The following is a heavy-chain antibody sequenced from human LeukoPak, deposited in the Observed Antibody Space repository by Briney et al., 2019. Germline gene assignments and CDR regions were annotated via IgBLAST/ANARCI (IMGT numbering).Heavy chain of an antibody. CDR2: IYPGGSDT. Sequence: GESLKISCKGSGYSFTSYWIGWVRQMPGKGWEGMGIIYPGGSDTRYSPSFQGQVTISADKSISPAYLQWSSLKASDTAMYYCARRWYCSSTSCTDAFDIWGQGTMVTVSS. CDR1: GYSFTSYW. J-gene: IGHJ3*02. CDR3: ARRWYCSSTSCTDAFDI. V-gene: IGHV5-51*01. D-gene: IGHD2-2*01.